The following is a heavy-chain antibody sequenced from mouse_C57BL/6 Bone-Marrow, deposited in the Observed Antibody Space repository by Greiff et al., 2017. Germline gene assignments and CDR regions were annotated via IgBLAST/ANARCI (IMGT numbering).Heavy chain of an antibody. J-gene: IGHJ3*01. CDR1: GYTFTSYW. CDR3: ARWKTWCAY. V-gene: IGHV1-64*01. CDR2: IHPNSGST. Sequence: QVQLQQPGAELVKPGASVKLSCKASGYTFTSYWMHWVKQRPGQGLEWIGMIHPNSGSTNYNEKFKGKDTLTADKSSSTAYMELRSLTSEDSAVYFCARWKTWCAYWGQGTLVTVSA.